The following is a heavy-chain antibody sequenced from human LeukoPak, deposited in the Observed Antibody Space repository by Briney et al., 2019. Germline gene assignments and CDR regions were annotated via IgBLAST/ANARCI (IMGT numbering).Heavy chain of an antibody. J-gene: IGHJ4*02. V-gene: IGHV3-23*01. CDR1: GFTFSSYG. CDR2: ISGSGGST. Sequence: GGSLRLSCAASGFTFSSYGMHWVRQAPGKGLEWVSAISGSGGSTYYADSVKGRFTISRDNSKNTLYLQMNSLRAEDTAVYYCAKDLRVITFGGVIVRHHKCGFDYWGQGTLVTVSS. D-gene: IGHD3-16*02. CDR3: AKDLRVITFGGVIVRHHKCGFDY.